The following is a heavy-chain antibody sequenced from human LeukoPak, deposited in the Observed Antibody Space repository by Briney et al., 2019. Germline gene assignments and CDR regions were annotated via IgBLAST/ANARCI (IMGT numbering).Heavy chain of an antibody. J-gene: IGHJ4*02. Sequence: PSETLSLTCTVSGGSISSYYWSWIRQPPGKGLEWIGYIYYSGSTNYNPSLKSRVTISVDTSKNQFSLKLSSVTAADTAVYYCARGRGSTMVRGVTPLDYWGQGTLVTVSS. CDR2: IYYSGST. CDR3: ARGRGSTMVRGVTPLDY. D-gene: IGHD3-10*01. CDR1: GGSISSYY. V-gene: IGHV4-59*12.